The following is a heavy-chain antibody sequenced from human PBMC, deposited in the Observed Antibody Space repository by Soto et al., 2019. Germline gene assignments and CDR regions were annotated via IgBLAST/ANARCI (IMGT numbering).Heavy chain of an antibody. Sequence: QVQLVQSGAEVKKPGSSVKVSCKASGGTFSSYTISWVRQAPGQGLEWMGRIIPILGIANYAQKFQGRVTITADKSKMTAYRALGSPVYEAAAVYYCERGVAVAGTDYWGQGTLVTVSS. D-gene: IGHD6-19*01. CDR2: IIPILGIA. CDR3: ERGVAVAGTDY. V-gene: IGHV1-69*02. CDR1: GGTFSSYT. J-gene: IGHJ4*02.